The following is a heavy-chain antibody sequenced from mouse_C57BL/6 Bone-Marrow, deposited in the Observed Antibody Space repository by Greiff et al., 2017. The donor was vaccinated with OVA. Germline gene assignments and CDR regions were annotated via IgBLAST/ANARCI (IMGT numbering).Heavy chain of an antibody. CDR3: TREGILYFDY. CDR1: GFTFSSYA. V-gene: IGHV5-9-1*02. J-gene: IGHJ2*01. Sequence: EVKLMESGEGLVKPGGSLKLSCAASGFTFSSYAMSWVRQTPEKRLEWVAYISSGGDYIYYADTVKGRFTISRDNARNTLYLQMSSLKSEDTAMYYCTREGILYFDYWGQGTTLTVSS. CDR2: ISSGGDYI.